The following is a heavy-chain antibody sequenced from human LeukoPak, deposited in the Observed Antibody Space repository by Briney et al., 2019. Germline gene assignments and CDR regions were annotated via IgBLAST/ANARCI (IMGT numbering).Heavy chain of an antibody. CDR2: ISAYNGNT. D-gene: IGHD3-10*01. Sequence: EASVKVSCKASGYTFTSYGISWVRQAPGQGLEWMGWISAYNGNTNYAQKLQGRVTMTTDTSTSTAYMELRSLRSDDTAVYYCARDGDTIPHALGEDHEFDYWGQGTLVTVSS. J-gene: IGHJ4*02. CDR3: ARDGDTIPHALGEDHEFDY. CDR1: GYTFTSYG. V-gene: IGHV1-18*01.